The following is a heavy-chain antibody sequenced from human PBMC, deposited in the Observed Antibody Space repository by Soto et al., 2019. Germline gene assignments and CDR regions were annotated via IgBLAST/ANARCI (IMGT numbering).Heavy chain of an antibody. CDR2: INHSGST. V-gene: IGHV4-34*01. CDR3: ARGIPPSSGGNEGDYFDY. D-gene: IGHD2-15*01. Sequence: SETLSLTCAVYGGSFSGYYWSWIRQPPGKGLEWIGEINHSGSTNYNPSLKSRVTISVDTSKNQFSLKLSSVTAADTAVYYCARGIPPSSGGNEGDYFDYWGQGTLVTVSS. CDR1: GGSFSGYY. J-gene: IGHJ4*02.